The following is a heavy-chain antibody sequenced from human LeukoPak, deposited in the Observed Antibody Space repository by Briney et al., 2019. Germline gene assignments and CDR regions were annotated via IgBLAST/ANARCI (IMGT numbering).Heavy chain of an antibody. J-gene: IGHJ3*02. CDR3: AKGIAPMVRGVDAFDI. Sequence: PGGSLRLSCAASGFNFDDYAMHWVRQVPGKGLEWVSGITWNSGNRGYADSVKGRFTISRDNAKNSLYLQMNSLRAEDMALYYCAKGIAPMVRGVDAFDIWGKGTTVTISS. D-gene: IGHD3-10*01. CDR1: GFNFDDYA. CDR2: ITWNSGNR. V-gene: IGHV3-9*03.